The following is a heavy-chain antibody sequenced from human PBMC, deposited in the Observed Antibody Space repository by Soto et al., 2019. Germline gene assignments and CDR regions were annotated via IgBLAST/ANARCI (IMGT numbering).Heavy chain of an antibody. D-gene: IGHD2-8*01. CDR3: ACIGRLDSEGYSQH. CDR2: IIPIFGTA. J-gene: IGHJ1*01. CDR1: GGTFSSYA. V-gene: IGHV1-69*12. Sequence: QVQLVQSGAEVKKPGSSVKVSCKASGGTFSSYAISWVRQAPGQGLEWMGGIIPIFGTANYAQKCQGRVTITADESTSTAYMELSILRSENTAVYYCACIGRLDSEGYSQHWGQGTLVTVSS.